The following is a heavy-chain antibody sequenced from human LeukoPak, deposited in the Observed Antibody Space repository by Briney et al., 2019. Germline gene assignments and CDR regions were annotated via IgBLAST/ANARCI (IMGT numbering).Heavy chain of an antibody. CDR3: ARGTNWFDP. CDR1: GGSISSYY. J-gene: IGHJ5*02. CDR2: IYYSGST. V-gene: IGHV4-59*01. Sequence: SETLSLTCTVSGGSISSYYWSWIRQPPGKGLEWIGYIYYSGSTNYNPSLKSRVTISVDTSKNQFSLKLSSVTAADTAVYYCARGTNWFDPWGQGTLVTVSS.